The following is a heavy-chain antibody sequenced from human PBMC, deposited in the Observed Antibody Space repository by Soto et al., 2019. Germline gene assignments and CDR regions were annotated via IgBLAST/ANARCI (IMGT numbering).Heavy chain of an antibody. J-gene: IGHJ5*02. D-gene: IGHD2-2*02. CDR2: MNPNSGNT. Sequence: ASVKVSCKASGYTVTSYDINCVRQATGQVLEWMGWMNPNSGNTGYAQKFQGRVTMTRNTSISTAYMELSSLRSEDTAVYYCARARIVVVPAAIRYWFDPWGQGTLVTVSS. CDR1: GYTVTSYD. V-gene: IGHV1-8*01. CDR3: ARARIVVVPAAIRYWFDP.